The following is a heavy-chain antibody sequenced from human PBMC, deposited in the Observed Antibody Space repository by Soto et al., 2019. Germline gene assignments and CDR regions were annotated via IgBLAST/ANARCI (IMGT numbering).Heavy chain of an antibody. CDR3: ARDTFNYYDSSGYYFHGFDS. J-gene: IGHJ4*02. Sequence: QVHLVESGGGLVKPGGSLRLSCEASGFIFSDFYMTWIRQAPGKGLEWVSYIASSTNYTNYADSVKGRFTISRDNAKNSLHLQMNSLRAEDTAIYYCARDTFNYYDSSGYYFHGFDSWGQGTLVTVSP. D-gene: IGHD3-22*01. CDR1: GFIFSDFY. CDR2: IASSTNYT. V-gene: IGHV3-11*05.